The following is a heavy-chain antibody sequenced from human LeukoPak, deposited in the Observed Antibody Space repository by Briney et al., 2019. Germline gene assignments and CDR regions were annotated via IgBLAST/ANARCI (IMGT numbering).Heavy chain of an antibody. D-gene: IGHD1-26*01. CDR3: ARGGAILDY. V-gene: IGHV4-59*01. CDR2: IYYSGST. J-gene: IGHJ4*02. Sequence: SETLSLTCTVSGGSINSYYWSWIRQPPGKGLEWIGFIYYSGSTNYNPSLKSRVTISVDTSKNHFSLKLSSVTAADTAVYYCARGGAILDYWGQGTLVTVSS. CDR1: GGSINSYY.